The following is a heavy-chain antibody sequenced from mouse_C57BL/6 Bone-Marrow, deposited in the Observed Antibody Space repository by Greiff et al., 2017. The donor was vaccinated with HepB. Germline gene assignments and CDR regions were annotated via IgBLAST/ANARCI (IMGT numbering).Heavy chain of an antibody. J-gene: IGHJ4*01. CDR2: IDPETGGT. D-gene: IGHD1-1*01. CDR3: HYYGSRYYAMDY. V-gene: IGHV1-15*01. Sequence: VQLKQSGAELVRPGASVTLSCKASGYTFTDYEMHWVKQTPVHGLDWIGAIDPETGGTAYNQKFKGKAILTADKSSSTAYMELLSLTSEDSAVYYSHYYGSRYYAMDYWGQGTSVTVSS. CDR1: GYTFTDYE.